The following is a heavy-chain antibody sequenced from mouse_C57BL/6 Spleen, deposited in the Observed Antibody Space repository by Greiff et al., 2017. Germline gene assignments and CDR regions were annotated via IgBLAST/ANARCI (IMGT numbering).Heavy chain of an antibody. CDR1: GYTFTDYY. J-gene: IGHJ2*01. CDR2: IYPGSGNT. V-gene: IGHV1-76*01. CDR3: ARRDYYGSSHFDY. Sequence: QVQLKQSGAELGRPGASVKLSCKASGYTFTDYYINWVKQRPGQGLEWIARIYPGSGNTYYNEKFKGKATLTAEKSSSTAYMQLRSLTSEDSAVYFCARRDYYGSSHFDYWGQGTTLTVSS. D-gene: IGHD1-1*01.